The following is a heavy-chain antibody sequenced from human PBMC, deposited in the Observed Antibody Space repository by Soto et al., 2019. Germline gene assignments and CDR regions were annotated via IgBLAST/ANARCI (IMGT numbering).Heavy chain of an antibody. Sequence: ASVKVSCKASGYTFTSYGISWVRQAPGQGLEWMGWISAYNGNTNYAQKLQGRVTMTTDTSTSTAYMELRSLRSDDTAVYYCARDPVISPIVVVVAATPYFDYWGQGTLVTVSS. CDR1: GYTFTSYG. V-gene: IGHV1-18*01. J-gene: IGHJ4*02. CDR2: ISAYNGNT. D-gene: IGHD2-15*01. CDR3: ARDPVISPIVVVVAATPYFDY.